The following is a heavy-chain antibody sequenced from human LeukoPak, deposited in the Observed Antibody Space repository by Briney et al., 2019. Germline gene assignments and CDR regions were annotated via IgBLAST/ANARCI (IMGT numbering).Heavy chain of an antibody. CDR1: GFTFDDYA. Sequence: GRSLRFSCAASGFTFDDYAMHWVRQAAGEGLEWDSGIGGYSGSIGYADAVKGRFTIARDNAKNSLYLQMNSLRAEDTALYYYAKVGGRSLEWLVYFDYWGQGTLVTVSS. CDR2: IGGYSGSI. CDR3: AKVGGRSLEWLVYFDY. J-gene: IGHJ4*02. V-gene: IGHV3-9*01. D-gene: IGHD3-3*01.